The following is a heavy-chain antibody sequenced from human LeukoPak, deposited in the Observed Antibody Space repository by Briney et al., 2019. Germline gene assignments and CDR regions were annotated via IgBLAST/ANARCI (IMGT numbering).Heavy chain of an antibody. CDR3: ARAYGYNLNYYYMDV. CDR1: GGSFSGYY. J-gene: IGHJ6*03. V-gene: IGHV4-34*01. CDR2: INHSGST. D-gene: IGHD5-24*01. Sequence: SETLSLTCAVYGGSFSGYYWSWNRQPPGKGLEWIGEINHSGSTNYNPSLKSRVTISVDTSKNQFSLKLSSVTAADTAVYYCARAYGYNLNYYYMDVWGKGTTVTVSS.